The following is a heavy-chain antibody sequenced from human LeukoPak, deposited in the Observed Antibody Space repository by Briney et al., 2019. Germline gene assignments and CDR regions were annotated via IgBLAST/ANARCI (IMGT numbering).Heavy chain of an antibody. J-gene: IGHJ3*02. D-gene: IGHD3-22*01. CDR2: IYSGGST. CDR3: ARQDYYDSSGYYSNAFDI. Sequence: PSGTLSLTCAVSGGSLSSSNWWSWVRQAPGKGLEWVSVIYSGGSTYYADSVKGRFTISRDNSKNTLYLQMNSLRAEDTAVYYCARQDYYDSSGYYSNAFDIWGQGTMVTVSS. V-gene: IGHV3-53*01. CDR1: GGSLSSSNW.